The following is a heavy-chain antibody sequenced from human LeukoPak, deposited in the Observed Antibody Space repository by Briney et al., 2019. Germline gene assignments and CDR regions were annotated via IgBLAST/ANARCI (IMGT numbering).Heavy chain of an antibody. D-gene: IGHD2-2*02. CDR1: GFTFSSYS. J-gene: IGHJ3*02. Sequence: PGGSLRLSCAASGFTFSSYSMNWVRQAPGKGLEWVSSISSSSYIYYADSVKGRFTISRDNAKNSLYLQMNSLRAEDTAVYYCARAGPYYCSSTSCYTRSAFDIWGQGTMVTVSS. CDR2: ISSSSYI. V-gene: IGHV3-21*01. CDR3: ARAGPYYCSSTSCYTRSAFDI.